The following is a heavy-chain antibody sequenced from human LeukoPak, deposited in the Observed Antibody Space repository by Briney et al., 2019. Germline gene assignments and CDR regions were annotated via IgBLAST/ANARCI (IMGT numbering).Heavy chain of an antibody. CDR2: INHSGST. CDR3: ARALTTVTTRNWFDP. V-gene: IGHV4-34*01. Sequence: PSETLSLTCAVYGGSFSGYYWSWIRQPPGKGLEWIGEINHSGSTNYNPSLKSRVTISVDTSKNQFSLKLSSVTAADTAVYYCARALTTVTTRNWFDPWGQGTLVTVSS. D-gene: IGHD4-17*01. CDR1: GGSFSGYY. J-gene: IGHJ5*02.